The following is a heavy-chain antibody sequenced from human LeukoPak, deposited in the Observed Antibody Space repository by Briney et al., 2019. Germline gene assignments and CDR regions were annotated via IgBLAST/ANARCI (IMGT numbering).Heavy chain of an antibody. CDR2: IHPHGTM. J-gene: IGHJ4*02. CDR1: DESISSGSYY. D-gene: IGHD1-26*01. CDR3: SRGWDACKLGNY. Sequence: SETLSLTCSASDESISSGSYYWGWIRQPPGKGLEWIGTIHPHGTMYYNPSLKSRVTVSVDKSKNLFSLKLSSVTAADTAVYYCSRGWDACKLGNYWGQGSLVTVSS. V-gene: IGHV4-39*01.